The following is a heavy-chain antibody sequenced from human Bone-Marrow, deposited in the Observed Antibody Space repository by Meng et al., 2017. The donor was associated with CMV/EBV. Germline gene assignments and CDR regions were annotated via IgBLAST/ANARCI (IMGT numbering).Heavy chain of an antibody. J-gene: IGHJ4*02. Sequence: SVKVSCKASGGTFSSYAISWVRQAPGQGLEWMGGIIPILGIANYAQKFQGRVTITADKSTSTAYMELSSMRSEDTAVYYCARGYYDSSGYYSGRYFDYWGQGTLVTVSS. V-gene: IGHV1-69*10. D-gene: IGHD3-22*01. CDR2: IIPILGIA. CDR3: ARGYYDSSGYYSGRYFDY. CDR1: GGTFSSYA.